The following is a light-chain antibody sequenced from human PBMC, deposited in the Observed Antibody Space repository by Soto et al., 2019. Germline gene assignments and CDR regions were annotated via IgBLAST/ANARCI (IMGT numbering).Light chain of an antibody. J-gene: IGLJ1*01. Sequence: QSVLTQPASVSGSPGQSITISCTGTSSDVVGYNYVSWYQQHPGKATKLMIYDVSNRPSGVSNRFSGSKSGNTASLTISGLQSEDEADYYCSSYTSSSTPYVVGTGTKVTVL. CDR1: SSDVVGYNY. CDR3: SSYTSSSTPYV. V-gene: IGLV2-14*01. CDR2: DVS.